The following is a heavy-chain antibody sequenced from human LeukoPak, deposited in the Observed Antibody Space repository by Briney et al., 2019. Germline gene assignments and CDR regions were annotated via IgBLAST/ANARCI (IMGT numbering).Heavy chain of an antibody. CDR2: ISAYNGNT. D-gene: IGHD5-12*01. Sequence: ASVKVSCKASGYTFTSYGISWVRQAPGQGLEWMGWISAYNGNTNYAQKLQGRVTMTTDTSTSTAYMELRSLRSDDTALYYCAREDSGYDQHNWFDPWGQGTLVTVSS. CDR1: GYTFTSYG. CDR3: AREDSGYDQHNWFDP. V-gene: IGHV1-18*01. J-gene: IGHJ5*02.